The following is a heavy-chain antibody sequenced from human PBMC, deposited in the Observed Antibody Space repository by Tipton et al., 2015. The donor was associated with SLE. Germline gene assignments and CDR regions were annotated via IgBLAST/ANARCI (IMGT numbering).Heavy chain of an antibody. CDR3: ARDWYYPRWFDP. J-gene: IGHJ5*02. CDR2: ISTYNGNT. V-gene: IGHV1-18*01. Sequence: QSGAEVKKPGASVKVSCKASGYTFPTCGITWVRQAPGQGLEWMGWISTYNGNTNYAQKLQGRVTMTTETSTSTAYMELRSLRSDDTAVYYCARDWYYPRWFDPWGQGTLVTVSS. D-gene: IGHD2/OR15-2a*01. CDR1: GYTFPTCG.